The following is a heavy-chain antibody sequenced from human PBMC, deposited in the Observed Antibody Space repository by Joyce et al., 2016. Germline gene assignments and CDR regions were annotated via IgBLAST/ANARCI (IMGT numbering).Heavy chain of an antibody. J-gene: IGHJ3*02. CDR2: PSYTGNI. Sequence: QLQESGPGLVKPSETLSLTCTVSGVSISSTTYYWVWIRQPPGKGLEWVCTPSYTGNIHYSPSLKSRVTISEDTSKNQFALRLNSVTAADTAVYYCARHPPFYDYIQEGMNAFDIWGQGTMVTVSS. CDR3: ARHPPFYDYIQEGMNAFDI. D-gene: IGHD4-11*01. V-gene: IGHV4-39*01. CDR1: GVSISSTTYY.